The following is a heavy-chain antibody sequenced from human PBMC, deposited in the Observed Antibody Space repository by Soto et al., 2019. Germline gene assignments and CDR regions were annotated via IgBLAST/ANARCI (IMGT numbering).Heavy chain of an antibody. D-gene: IGHD6-19*01. V-gene: IGHV3-48*03. CDR3: ARDHLPVAGTSYSYYYGMDV. J-gene: IGHJ6*02. CDR1: GFTFSSYE. Sequence: EVQLVESGGGLVQPGGSLRLSCAASGFTFSSYEMNWVRQAPGKGLEWVSYISSSGSTIYYADSVKGRFTISRDNAKNSLYLQMNSLRAEDTAVYYCARDHLPVAGTSYSYYYGMDVWGQGTTVTVSS. CDR2: ISSSGSTI.